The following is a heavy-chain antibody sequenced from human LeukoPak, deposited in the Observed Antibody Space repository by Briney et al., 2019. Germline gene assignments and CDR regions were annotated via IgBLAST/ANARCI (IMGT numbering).Heavy chain of an antibody. D-gene: IGHD3-22*01. J-gene: IGHJ4*02. CDR1: GFTFDDYA. CDR3: AKDRSGYYLGRGVFDY. CDR2: TSWNSGSI. V-gene: IGHV3-9*01. Sequence: PGGSLRLSCAASGFTFDDYAMHWVRQAPGKGLEWVSGTSWNSGSIGYADSVKGRFTISRDNAKNSLYLQMNSLRAEDTALYYCAKDRSGYYLGRGVFDYWGQGTLVTVSS.